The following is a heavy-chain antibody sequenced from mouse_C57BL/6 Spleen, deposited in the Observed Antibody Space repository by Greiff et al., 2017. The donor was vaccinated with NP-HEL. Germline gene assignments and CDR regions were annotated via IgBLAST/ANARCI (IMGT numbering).Heavy chain of an antibody. V-gene: IGHV1-61*01. J-gene: IGHJ3*01. CDR2: IYPSDSET. D-gene: IGHD2-4*01. Sequence: QVQLQQSGAELVRPGSSVKLSCKASGYTFTSYWMDWVKQRPGQGLEWIGNIYPSDSETHYNQKFKDKATLTVDKSSSTAYMQLSSLTSEDSAVYYCARLGDYEFAYWGQGTLVTVSA. CDR3: ARLGDYEFAY. CDR1: GYTFTSYW.